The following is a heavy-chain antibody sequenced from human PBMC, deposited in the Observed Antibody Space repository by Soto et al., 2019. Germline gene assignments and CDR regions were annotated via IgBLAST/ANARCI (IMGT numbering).Heavy chain of an antibody. J-gene: IGHJ6*02. CDR1: GGTFSSYA. Sequence: QVQLVQSGAEVKKPGSSVKVSCKASGGTFSSYAISWVRQAPGQGLEWMGGIIPIFGTANYAQKFQGRVTITADESKSTAYLELRSLRSEDTAVHYCAGPFSGSNKRYWGMDVWGQGTTVTVSS. CDR3: AGPFSGSNKRYWGMDV. V-gene: IGHV1-69*12. D-gene: IGHD3-22*01. CDR2: IIPIFGTA.